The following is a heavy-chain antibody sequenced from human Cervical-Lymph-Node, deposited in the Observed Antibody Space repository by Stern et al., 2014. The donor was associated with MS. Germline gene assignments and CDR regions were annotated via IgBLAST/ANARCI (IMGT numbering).Heavy chain of an antibody. V-gene: IGHV3-9*01. J-gene: IGHJ4*02. Sequence: QLVESGGGLVQPGRSLRLSCAASGFTFDDYAMHWVRQAPGKGLEWVSGISWNSGSIGYADSVKGRFTISRDNAKNSLYLQMNSLRAEDTALYYCAKGSCGGDCYTDYWGQGTLVTVSS. CDR1: GFTFDDYA. D-gene: IGHD2-21*02. CDR3: AKGSCGGDCYTDY. CDR2: ISWNSGSI.